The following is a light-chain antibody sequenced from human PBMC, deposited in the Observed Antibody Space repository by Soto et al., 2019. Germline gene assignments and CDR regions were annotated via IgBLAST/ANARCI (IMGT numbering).Light chain of an antibody. V-gene: IGLV1-44*01. CDR2: SNN. J-gene: IGLJ2*01. Sequence: QSVLTQPPSASGTPGQRVTISCSGSSSNIGSNTVNWYQQLPGTAPKLLIYSNNQRPSGVPDRFSGSKSGTSASLAISGLQSEDEADYYCQAWDGNTVIFGGGTKVTVL. CDR3: QAWDGNTVI. CDR1: SSNIGSNT.